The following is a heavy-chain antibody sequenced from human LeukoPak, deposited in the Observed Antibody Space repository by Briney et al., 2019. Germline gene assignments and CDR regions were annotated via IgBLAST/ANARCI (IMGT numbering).Heavy chain of an antibody. CDR1: GGTFSSYA. D-gene: IGHD3-16*02. V-gene: IGHV1-69*13. CDR3: ARHSISGGYDYVWGSYRDSS. CDR2: IIPIFGTA. J-gene: IGHJ5*02. Sequence: SVKVSCRASGGTFSSYAISWVRQAPGQGLEWMGGIIPIFGTANYAQKFQGRVTITADESTSTAYMELSSLRSEDTAVYYCARHSISGGYDYVWGSYRDSSWGQGTLVTVSS.